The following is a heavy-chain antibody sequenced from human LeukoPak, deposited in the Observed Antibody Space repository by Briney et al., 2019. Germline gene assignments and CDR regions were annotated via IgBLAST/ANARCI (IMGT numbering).Heavy chain of an antibody. J-gene: IGHJ4*02. V-gene: IGHV3-30-3*01. CDR2: ISYDGGNK. CDR3: ARDGIAVAGSYYFDY. Sequence: PGRSLRLSCAASGFTFSSYAMHWVRQAPGKGLEWVALISYDGGNKYYADSVKGRFTISRDNSKNTLYLQMDSLRAEDTAVYFCARDGIAVAGSYYFDYWGQGTLVTVSS. CDR1: GFTFSSYA. D-gene: IGHD6-19*01.